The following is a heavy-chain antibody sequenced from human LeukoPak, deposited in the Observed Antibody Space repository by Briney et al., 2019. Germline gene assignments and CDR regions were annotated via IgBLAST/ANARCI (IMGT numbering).Heavy chain of an antibody. J-gene: IGHJ6*03. CDR1: GLTFSNYN. CDR3: ARVAAAVTSYYYYYMDV. V-gene: IGHV3-21*01. D-gene: IGHD6-13*01. CDR2: ISSSSSYI. Sequence: GGSLRLSCAASGLTFSNYNMNWVRQAPGKGLEWVSSISSSSSYIYYADSVKGRFTISRDNAKNSLYLQMNSLRAEDTAVYYCARVAAAVTSYYYYYMDVWGKGTTVTVSS.